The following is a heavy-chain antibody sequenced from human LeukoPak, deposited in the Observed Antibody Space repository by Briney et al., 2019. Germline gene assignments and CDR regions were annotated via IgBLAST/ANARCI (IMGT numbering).Heavy chain of an antibody. Sequence: GGSLRLSCAASGFTFSRNGMTWVRQAPGKGLEWVSAISGSGGSTYYADSVKGRFTISRDNSKNTLYLQMNSLRAEDTAVYYCARRAGAYSHPYDYWGQGTLVTVSS. CDR3: ARRAGAYSHPYDY. CDR2: ISGSGGST. V-gene: IGHV3-23*01. D-gene: IGHD4/OR15-4a*01. CDR1: GFTFSRNG. J-gene: IGHJ4*02.